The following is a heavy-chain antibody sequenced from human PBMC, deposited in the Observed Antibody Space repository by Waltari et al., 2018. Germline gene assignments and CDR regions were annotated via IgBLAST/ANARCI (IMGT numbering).Heavy chain of an antibody. V-gene: IGHV4-39*02. J-gene: IGHJ4*02. Sequence: QLHLQESGPGLVKPSETLSLTCSVSGDSISSTSYYWGWIRQPPGKGLEWIGSFVYNANTYYTPSLKSRVGISVDASKNHFSLQLMSVPAADTSIYYCARPGRVGGGSLMALDYWGQGPLVTVSS. CDR2: FVYNANT. CDR3: ARPGRVGGGSLMALDY. CDR1: GDSISSTSYY. D-gene: IGHD2-15*01.